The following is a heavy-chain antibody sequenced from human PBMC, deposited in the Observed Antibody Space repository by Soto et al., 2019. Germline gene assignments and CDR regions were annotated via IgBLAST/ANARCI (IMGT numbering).Heavy chain of an antibody. CDR3: ATGFMTTVTSPTFDY. CDR1: GYTLTELS. V-gene: IGHV1-24*01. D-gene: IGHD4-4*01. J-gene: IGHJ4*02. CDR2: FDPEDGET. Sequence: ASVKVSCKVSGYTLTELSMHWVRQAPGKGLEWMGGFDPEDGETIYAQKFQGRVTMTEDTSTDTAYMKLSSLRSEDTAVYYCATGFMTTVTSPTFDYWGQGTLVTVSS.